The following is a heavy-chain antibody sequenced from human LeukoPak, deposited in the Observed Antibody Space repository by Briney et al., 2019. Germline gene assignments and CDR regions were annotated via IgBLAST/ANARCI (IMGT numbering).Heavy chain of an antibody. D-gene: IGHD1-26*01. J-gene: IGHJ4*02. CDR3: ARRAHIGSDY. Sequence: ASVKVSCKASGYTFASYDIHWVRQATGQGLEWMGWMNANSGNTNYAQKFQGRVTITRNTSISTAYMELSSLRSEDTAVYYCARRAHIGSDYWGQGTLVTVSS. CDR2: MNANSGNT. V-gene: IGHV1-8*01. CDR1: GYTFASYD.